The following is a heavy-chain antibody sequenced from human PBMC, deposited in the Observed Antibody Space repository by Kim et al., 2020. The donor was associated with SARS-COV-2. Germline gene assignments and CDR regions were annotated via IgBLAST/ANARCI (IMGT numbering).Heavy chain of an antibody. V-gene: IGHV3-23*01. Sequence: GGSLRLSCAASGFTFRSYAMSWVRQAPGKGLEWVSAISGSGVNTYYADSVKGRFTISRDNSNNTLHLQMSSLRVEDTAVYYCAKDRLERDREYYYYGMDVWGQGTTVTVSS. CDR1: GFTFRSYA. CDR2: ISGSGVNT. CDR3: AKDRLERDREYYYYGMDV. D-gene: IGHD1-1*01. J-gene: IGHJ6*02.